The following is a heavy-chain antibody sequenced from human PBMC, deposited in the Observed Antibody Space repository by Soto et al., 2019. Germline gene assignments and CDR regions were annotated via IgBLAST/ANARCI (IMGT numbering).Heavy chain of an antibody. CDR3: ARELELRYAFDI. D-gene: IGHD1-7*01. CDR2: INAGNGNT. CDR1: GYTFTSYA. Sequence: ASVKVSCKASGYTFTSYAMHWVRQAPGQRLEWMGWINAGNGNTKYSQKFQGRVTITRDTSASTAYMELSSLRSEDTALYYCARELELRYAFDIWGQGRMVTVSS. V-gene: IGHV1-3*01. J-gene: IGHJ3*02.